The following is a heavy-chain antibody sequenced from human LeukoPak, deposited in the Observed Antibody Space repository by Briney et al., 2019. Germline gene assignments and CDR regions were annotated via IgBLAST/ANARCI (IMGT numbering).Heavy chain of an antibody. D-gene: IGHD2-15*01. CDR3: ARDGSRRPLGVVAADWFDP. J-gene: IGHJ5*02. Sequence: PSETLSLTCTVSGGSISSGSYYWSWIRQPAGKGLEWIGRIYTSGSTNYNPSLKSRVTISVDTSKNQFSLKLSSVTAADTAVYYCARDGSRRPLGVVAADWFDPWGQGTLVTVSS. V-gene: IGHV4-61*02. CDR2: IYTSGST. CDR1: GGSISSGSYY.